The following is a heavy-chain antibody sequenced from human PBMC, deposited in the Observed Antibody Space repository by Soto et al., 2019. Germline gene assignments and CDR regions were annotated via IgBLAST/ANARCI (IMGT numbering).Heavy chain of an antibody. CDR2: IIPILGIA. CDR3: AKTRVATTDKDEYYFDY. V-gene: IGHV1-69*02. Sequence: GASVKVSCTASGGTFSSYTISWVRQAPGQGLEWMGRIIPILGIANYAQKFQGRVTITADKSTSTAYMELSSLRSEGTAVYYCAKTRVATTDKDEYYFDYWGQGTLVTVSS. CDR1: GGTFSSYT. J-gene: IGHJ4*02. D-gene: IGHD5-12*01.